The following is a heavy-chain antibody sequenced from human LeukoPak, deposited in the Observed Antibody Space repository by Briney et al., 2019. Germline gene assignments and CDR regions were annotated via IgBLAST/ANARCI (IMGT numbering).Heavy chain of an antibody. Sequence: ASVKVSCKASGYTFSRYGMHWVRQAPGQRLEWMGWINAGNENTKYSQKFQGRVSITGDTSASTAYMELSSLTSEDTAVYYCARDLYGDYFDYWGQGTLVTVSS. CDR2: INAGNENT. CDR3: ARDLYGDYFDY. J-gene: IGHJ4*02. D-gene: IGHD3-16*01. CDR1: GYTFSRYG. V-gene: IGHV1-3*01.